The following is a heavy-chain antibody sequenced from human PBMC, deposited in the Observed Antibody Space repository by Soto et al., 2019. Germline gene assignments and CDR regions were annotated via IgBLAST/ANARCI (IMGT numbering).Heavy chain of an antibody. J-gene: IGHJ4*02. Sequence: GGSLRLSCAASGFTFSSYAMHWVRQAPGKGLEWVAVISYDGSNKYYADSVKGRFTISRDNSKNTLYLQMNSLRAEDTAVYYCARYYYDSSGYYPNSNYFDYWGQGTLVTVS. CDR1: GFTFSSYA. CDR3: ARYYYDSSGYYPNSNYFDY. V-gene: IGHV3-30-3*01. CDR2: ISYDGSNK. D-gene: IGHD3-22*01.